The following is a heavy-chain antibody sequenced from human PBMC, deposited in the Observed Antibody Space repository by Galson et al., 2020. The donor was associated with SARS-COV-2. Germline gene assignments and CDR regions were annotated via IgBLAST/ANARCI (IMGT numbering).Heavy chain of an antibody. CDR3: AREGGALCSGGSCYPGNWFDP. J-gene: IGHJ5*02. V-gene: IGHV4-61*02. Sequence: SATLSLTCTVSGGSISSGSYYWSWIRQAAGKGLEWIGRIYTSGSTNYNPSLKSRVTISVDTSKKQFSLKLSSVTAADTAVYYCAREGGALCSGGSCYPGNWFDPWGQGTLVTVSS. CDR2: IYTSGST. D-gene: IGHD2-15*01. CDR1: GGSISSGSYY.